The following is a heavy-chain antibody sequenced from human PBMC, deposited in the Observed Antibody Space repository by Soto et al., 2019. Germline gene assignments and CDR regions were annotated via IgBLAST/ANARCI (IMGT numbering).Heavy chain of an antibody. Sequence: QVQLVQSGAEVKKPGASVKVSCKASGYTFTSYAMHWVRQAPGQRLEWMGWINAGNGNTKYSQKFQGRVTITRDTSASTAYMELSSLRSEDTAVYYCARGGGVDIVATIDYWGQGTLVTVSS. J-gene: IGHJ4*02. CDR3: ARGGGVDIVATIDY. D-gene: IGHD5-12*01. CDR1: GYTFTSYA. V-gene: IGHV1-3*01. CDR2: INAGNGNT.